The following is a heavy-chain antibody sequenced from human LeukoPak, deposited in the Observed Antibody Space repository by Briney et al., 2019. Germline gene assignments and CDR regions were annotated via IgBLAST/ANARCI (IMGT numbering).Heavy chain of an antibody. CDR3: ARGGPYGGDPIYYFDY. CDR2: IYPGDSDT. V-gene: IGHV5-51*01. D-gene: IGHD2-21*02. Sequence: GESLKISCKGSGYSFTSYWIGWVRQMPGKGLEWMGIIYPGDSDTRYSPSFQGQVTISADKSISTVYLQWSSLKASDTAMYYCARGGPYGGDPIYYFDYWGQGTLVTVSS. CDR1: GYSFTSYW. J-gene: IGHJ4*02.